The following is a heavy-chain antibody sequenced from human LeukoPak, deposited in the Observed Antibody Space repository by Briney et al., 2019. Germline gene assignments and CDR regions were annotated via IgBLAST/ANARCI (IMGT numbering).Heavy chain of an antibody. CDR3: ARGRGSGWFGYYYYGMDV. CDR2: MNPNSGNT. J-gene: IGHJ6*02. Sequence: ASVKVSCKASGYTFTSYDINWVRQATGRGLEWMGWMNPNSGNTGYAQKFQGRVTMTRNTSISTAYMELSSLRSEDTAVYYCARGRGSGWFGYYYYGMDVWGQGTTVTVSS. V-gene: IGHV1-8*01. D-gene: IGHD6-19*01. CDR1: GYTFTSYD.